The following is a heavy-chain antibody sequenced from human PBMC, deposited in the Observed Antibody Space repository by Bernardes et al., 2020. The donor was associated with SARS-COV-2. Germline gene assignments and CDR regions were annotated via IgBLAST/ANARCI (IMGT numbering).Heavy chain of an antibody. J-gene: IGHJ6*02. CDR1: GGSIRSSSHN. V-gene: IGHV4-39*01. Sequence: TLSPTCSVSGGSIRSSSHNWDWIRQPPGKGLEWIGSIHYSGSADYNPSLKSRVTISVDTAKNQFSLKLSSVTAADTAVYYCARRSRDYYYGMDVWGQGTTVTVSS. CDR3: ARRSRDYYYGMDV. CDR2: IHYSGSA.